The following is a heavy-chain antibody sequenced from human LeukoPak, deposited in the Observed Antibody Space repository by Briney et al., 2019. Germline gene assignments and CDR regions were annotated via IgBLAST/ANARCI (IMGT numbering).Heavy chain of an antibody. J-gene: IGHJ4*02. CDR3: ARLGGDYGRY. Sequence: PGASVKVSCKASGYTFTGYYMHWLRHAPGQGLEWMGWINPNSGGTNYAQKFQGRVTMTRDTSISTAYMELSRLRSDDTAVYYCARLGGDYGRYWGQGTLVTVSS. V-gene: IGHV1-2*02. CDR1: GYTFTGYY. CDR2: INPNSGGT. D-gene: IGHD4-17*01.